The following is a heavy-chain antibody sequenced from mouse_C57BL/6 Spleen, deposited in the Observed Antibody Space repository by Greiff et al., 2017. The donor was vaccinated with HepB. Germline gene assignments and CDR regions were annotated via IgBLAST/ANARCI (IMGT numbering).Heavy chain of an antibody. V-gene: IGHV1-26*01. D-gene: IGHD2-3*01. Sequence: VQLQQSGPELVKPGASVKISCKASGYTFTDYYMNWVKQSHGKSLEWIGDINPNNGGTSYNQKFKGKATLTVDKSSSTAYMELRSLTSEDSAVYYCANDLDYWGQGTTLTVSS. CDR3: ANDLDY. J-gene: IGHJ2*01. CDR2: INPNNGGT. CDR1: GYTFTDYY.